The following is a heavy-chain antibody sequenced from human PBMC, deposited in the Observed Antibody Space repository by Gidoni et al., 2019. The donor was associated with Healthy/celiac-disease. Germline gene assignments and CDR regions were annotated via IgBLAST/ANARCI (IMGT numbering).Heavy chain of an antibody. J-gene: IGHJ6*02. CDR3: AKDTDYYYYYGMDV. CDR2: ISWNSGSI. CDR1: GFTLDDYA. V-gene: IGHV3-9*01. Sequence: EVQLVESGGGLVQPGRSLRLSCAASGFTLDDYAMHWVRQAPGKGLEWVSGISWNSGSIGYADSVKGRFTISRDNAKNSLYLQMNSLRAEDTALYYCAKDTDYYYYYGMDVWGQGTTVTVSS.